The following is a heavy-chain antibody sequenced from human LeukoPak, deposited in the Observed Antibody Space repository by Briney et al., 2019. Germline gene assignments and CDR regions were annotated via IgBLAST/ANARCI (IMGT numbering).Heavy chain of an antibody. Sequence: SETLSLTCTVSGGSISSYYWSWIRQPPGKGLEWIGYIYYSGSTNYNPSLKSRVTISVDTSKNQFSLKLNSVTAADTAVYYCARDGVTAVAGLAFDIWGQGTMVTVSS. CDR3: ARDGVTAVAGLAFDI. CDR1: GGSISSYY. CDR2: IYYSGST. J-gene: IGHJ3*02. D-gene: IGHD6-19*01. V-gene: IGHV4-59*01.